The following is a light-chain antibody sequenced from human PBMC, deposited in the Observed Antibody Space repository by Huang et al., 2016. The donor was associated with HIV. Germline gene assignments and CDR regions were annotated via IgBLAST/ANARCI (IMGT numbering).Light chain of an antibody. CDR1: QSVSSDY. V-gene: IGKV3-20*01. CDR3: QHYGTSPGT. J-gene: IGKJ1*01. Sequence: NVLTQSPGALSLSAGERATLSCRASQSVSSDYLAVYQHQPGQAPRLLIYGASNRATGIPDRFSGSGSGTDFTLTINRLEPGDVAVYYCQHYGTSPGTFGQGTKVEIK. CDR2: GAS.